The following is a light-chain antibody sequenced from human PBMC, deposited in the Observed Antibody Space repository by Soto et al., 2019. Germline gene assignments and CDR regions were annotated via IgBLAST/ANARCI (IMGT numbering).Light chain of an antibody. V-gene: IGLV2-11*01. CDR2: GVV. Sequence: QSVLTQPASVSGSPGQSITISCTGTSNDVGAYNYVSWYQQHPGRPPKLLIYGVVRWPSGVPDRFSGSKSGNTASLTISGLQAEDEADYFCCSYAGGYTDLFGTGTKVTVL. CDR1: SNDVGAYNY. J-gene: IGLJ1*01. CDR3: CSYAGGYTDL.